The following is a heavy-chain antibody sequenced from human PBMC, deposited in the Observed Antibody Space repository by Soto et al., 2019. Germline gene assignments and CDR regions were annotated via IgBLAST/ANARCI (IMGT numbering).Heavy chain of an antibody. D-gene: IGHD2-15*01. CDR2: IIAIIGIT. V-gene: IGHV1-69*12. Sequence: QVQLVQSGDEVKKPGSSVKVSCKASGGTLNSFAISWVRQAPGQGLEWMGGIIAIIGITNYAQRFQGKLTIPAADSTTTAYVELGSLRSEDTAIYYCASRYCSGGGCHSALYYYYGMDVWGQGTTVTVSS. J-gene: IGHJ6*02. CDR3: ASRYCSGGGCHSALYYYYGMDV. CDR1: GGTLNSFA.